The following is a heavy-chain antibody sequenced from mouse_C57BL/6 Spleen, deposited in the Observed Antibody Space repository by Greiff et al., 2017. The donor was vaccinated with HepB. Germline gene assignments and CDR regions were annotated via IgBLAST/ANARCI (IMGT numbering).Heavy chain of an antibody. D-gene: IGHD3-3*01. CDR1: GYSITSGYY. J-gene: IGHJ3*01. V-gene: IGHV3-6*01. CDR3: ARRGDGAY. Sequence: VQLQQSGPGLVKPSQSLSLTCSVTGYSITSGYYWNWIRQFPGNKLEWMGYISYDGSNNYNPSLKNRISITRDTSKNQFFLKLNSVTTEDTATYYWARRGDGAYWGQGTLVTVSA. CDR2: ISYDGSN.